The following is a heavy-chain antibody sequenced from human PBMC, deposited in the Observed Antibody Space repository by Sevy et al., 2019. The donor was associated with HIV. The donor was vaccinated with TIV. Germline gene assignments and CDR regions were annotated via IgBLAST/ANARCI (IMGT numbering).Heavy chain of an antibody. Sequence: GESLKISCKGSEYDFSTYWIAWVRQMPGKGLELMGIIFPGDSDTRYSPSFQGQVTISADDSIRTSYLQWRSLKASDTAIYYLAGRGPLQRGGDYFYYGLDVWGQGTTVTVSS. J-gene: IGHJ6*02. V-gene: IGHV5-51*01. D-gene: IGHD1-1*01. CDR2: IFPGDSDT. CDR3: AGRGPLQRGGDYFYYGLDV. CDR1: EYDFSTYW.